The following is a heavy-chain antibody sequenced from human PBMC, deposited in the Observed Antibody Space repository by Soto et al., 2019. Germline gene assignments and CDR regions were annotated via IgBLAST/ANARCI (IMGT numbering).Heavy chain of an antibody. CDR3: ARGYYNILTGYLPPSGYYYYYMDV. V-gene: IGHV1-69*13. Sequence: SVKVSCKASGGTFSSYAISWVRQAPGQGLEWMGGIIPIFGTANYAQKFQGRVTITADESTSTAYMELSSLRSEDTAVYYCARGYYNILTGYLPPSGYYYYYMDVWGKGTTVTVSS. J-gene: IGHJ6*03. CDR2: IIPIFGTA. CDR1: GGTFSSYA. D-gene: IGHD3-9*01.